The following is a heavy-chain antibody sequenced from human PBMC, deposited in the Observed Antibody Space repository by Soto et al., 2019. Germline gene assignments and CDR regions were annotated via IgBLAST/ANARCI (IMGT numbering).Heavy chain of an antibody. CDR1: GGTFSSYA. D-gene: IGHD3-10*01. CDR3: ARYRTYYYGSGSEYYFDY. CDR2: IIPIFGTA. J-gene: IGHJ4*02. V-gene: IGHV1-69*01. Sequence: QVQLVQSGAEVKKPGSSVKVSCKASGGTFSSYAISWVRQAPGQGLEWMGGIIPIFGTANYAQKFQGRVTITADESTSTAYMELSSLRSEDTAVYYCARYRTYYYGSGSEYYFDYWGQGTLVTVSS.